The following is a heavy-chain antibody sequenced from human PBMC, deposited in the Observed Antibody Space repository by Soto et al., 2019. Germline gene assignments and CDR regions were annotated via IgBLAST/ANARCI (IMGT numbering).Heavy chain of an antibody. J-gene: IGHJ4*02. CDR1: GGSISSGGYY. CDR2: IYYSGST. D-gene: IGHD3-10*01. V-gene: IGHV4-31*03. Sequence: SETLSLTCTVSGGSISSGGYYWSWIRQHPGKGLEWIGYIYYSGSTYYNPSLKSRVTISVDTSKNQFSLKLSSVTAADTAVYYCARVVVRGDLIDYWGQGTLVTVSS. CDR3: ARVVVRGDLIDY.